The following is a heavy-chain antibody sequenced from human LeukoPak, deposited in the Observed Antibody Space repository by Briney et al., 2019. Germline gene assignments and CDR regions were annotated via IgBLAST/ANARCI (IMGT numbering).Heavy chain of an antibody. Sequence: SETLSLTCTVSGDSITNYFWSWIRQPPGKGLEWIGYIYYTGNTNYKPSLKSRVTISVDTSTNQFSLRPRSVTAADTAVYYCARGRVAYSAYYFDYWGRGTLVTVSS. J-gene: IGHJ4*02. CDR1: GDSITNYF. CDR3: ARGRVAYSAYYFDY. CDR2: IYYTGNT. V-gene: IGHV4-59*01. D-gene: IGHD2-15*01.